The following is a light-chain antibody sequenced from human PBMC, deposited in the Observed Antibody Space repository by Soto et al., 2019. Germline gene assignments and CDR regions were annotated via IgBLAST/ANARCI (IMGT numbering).Light chain of an antibody. CDR2: GHN. CDR1: NSNIGSRT. CDR3: AAWDDSLRGVV. J-gene: IGLJ2*01. V-gene: IGLV1-44*01. Sequence: QSVLTQPPSVTGTPGQGVTISCSGSNSNIGSRTVNWYHQLPGTAPKLLIYGHNERPSGVPDRFSGSKSGTSASLAISGLQSEDEGDYYCAAWDDSLRGVVFGGGTKVTVL.